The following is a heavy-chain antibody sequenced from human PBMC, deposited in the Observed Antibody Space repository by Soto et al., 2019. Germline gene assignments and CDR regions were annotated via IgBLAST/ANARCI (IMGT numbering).Heavy chain of an antibody. Sequence: EVQLVESGGGLVKPGGSLRLSCAASGFTFSSYSMNWVRQAPGKGLEWVSSISSSSSYIYYADSVKGRFTISRDNAKNSLDLQMNSLRAEDTAVYYCARASDILPGRSPDYWGQGTLVTVSS. CDR2: ISSSSSYI. J-gene: IGHJ4*02. CDR1: GFTFSSYS. D-gene: IGHD3-9*01. CDR3: ARASDILPGRSPDY. V-gene: IGHV3-21*01.